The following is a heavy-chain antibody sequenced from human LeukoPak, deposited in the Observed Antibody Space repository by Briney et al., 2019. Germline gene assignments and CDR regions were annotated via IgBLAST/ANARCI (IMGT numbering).Heavy chain of an antibody. J-gene: IGHJ3*02. V-gene: IGHV1-24*01. D-gene: IGHD6-13*01. CDR3: ATESIAAAAFDI. Sequence: ASVTVSCTVSGYTLTELSMHWVRQAPGKGLEWMGGFDPEDGETIYAQKFQGRVTMTEDTSTDTAYMELSSLRSEDTAVYYCATESIAAAAFDIWGQGTMVTVSS. CDR2: FDPEDGET. CDR1: GYTLTELS.